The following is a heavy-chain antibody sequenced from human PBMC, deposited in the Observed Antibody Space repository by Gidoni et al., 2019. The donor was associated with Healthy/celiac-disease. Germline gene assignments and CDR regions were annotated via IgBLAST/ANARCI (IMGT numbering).Heavy chain of an antibody. CDR3: ARGRPIWFRELSNGYYYYMDV. CDR2: INHSGST. J-gene: IGHJ6*03. V-gene: IGHV4-34*01. Sequence: QVQLQQWGAGLLKPSETLSLTCAVQGGSFSGYYWSWIRRPPGKGREWIGEINHSGSTNYNPSLKSRVTISVDTSKNQFSLKLSSVTAADTAVYYWARGRPIWFRELSNGYYYYMDVWGKGTTVTVSS. D-gene: IGHD3-10*01. CDR1: GGSFSGYY.